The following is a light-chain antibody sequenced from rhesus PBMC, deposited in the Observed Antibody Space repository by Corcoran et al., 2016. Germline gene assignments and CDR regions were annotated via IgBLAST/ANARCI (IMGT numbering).Light chain of an antibody. CDR1: QTISNY. CDR3: QQHNSHPLT. CDR2: AAS. V-gene: IGKV1-44*02. Sequence: DIQMTQSPSSLSASVGDRVIITCRASQTISNYLAWYQQKPGKVPKILIYAASSLESGVPSRFSGTGSGTEFTLNISGLQPEDFATYYCQQHNSHPLTFGGGTKVDIK. J-gene: IGKJ4*01.